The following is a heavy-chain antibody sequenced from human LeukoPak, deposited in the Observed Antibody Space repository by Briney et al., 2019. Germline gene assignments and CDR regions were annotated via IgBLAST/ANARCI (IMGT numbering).Heavy chain of an antibody. CDR2: ISSNGGST. CDR1: GFTFSSYA. CDR3: VKGIAPGTLCGSYYDYYYYGMDV. V-gene: IGHV3-64D*06. Sequence: GGSLRLSCSASGFTFSSYAMHWVRQAPGKGLEYVSAISSNGGSTYYADSVKGRFTISRDNSKNTLYLQMSSLRAEDTAVYYCVKGIAPGTLCGSYYDYYYYGMDVWGQGTTVTVSS. D-gene: IGHD1-26*01. J-gene: IGHJ6*02.